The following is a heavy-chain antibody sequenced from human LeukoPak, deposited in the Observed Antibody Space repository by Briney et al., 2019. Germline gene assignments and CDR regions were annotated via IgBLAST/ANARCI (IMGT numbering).Heavy chain of an antibody. CDR1: GFTFDDYG. Sequence: GSLRLSCAASGFTFDDYGMSWVRQPPGKGLEWIGEVDLSGSTSYNPSLESRVTISIDTSRNQFSLNLSSVTAADTAVYYCVRQLRVQRRLTLIRRNGRDDDWGQGTLVTVSS. CDR3: VRQLRVQRRLTLIRRNGRDDD. D-gene: IGHD5-24*01. CDR2: VDLSGST. J-gene: IGHJ4*02. V-gene: IGHV4-34*01.